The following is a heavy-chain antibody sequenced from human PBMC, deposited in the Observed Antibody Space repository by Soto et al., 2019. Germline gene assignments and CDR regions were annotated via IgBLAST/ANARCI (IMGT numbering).Heavy chain of an antibody. CDR2: ISSSGCTI. J-gene: IGHJ5*02. Sequence: GGSLRLSCAASGFTFSSYEMNWVRQAPGKGLEWVSYISSSGCTIYYADSVKGRFTISRDNAKNSLYLQMNSLRAEDTAVYYCARGAPFQDIVVVPVPNWFDPWGQGTLVTVSS. D-gene: IGHD2-2*01. CDR3: ARGAPFQDIVVVPVPNWFDP. CDR1: GFTFSSYE. V-gene: IGHV3-48*03.